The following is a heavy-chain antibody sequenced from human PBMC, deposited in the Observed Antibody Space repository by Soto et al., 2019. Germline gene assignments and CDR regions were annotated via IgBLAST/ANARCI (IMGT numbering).Heavy chain of an antibody. D-gene: IGHD2-21*02. J-gene: IGHJ6*02. CDR2: ISANNGNT. V-gene: IGHV1-18*01. Sequence: QVQLVQSGAEVKKPGASVKVSCKASGYTVTSHGISWVRQAPGQGLEWMGWISANNGNTNYAQKFQGRVTMTTDTSTSTAYMGRRSLRSDDTAVYYCARDLGIVVVTATPSYYYAMDVWGQGTTVTVSS. CDR1: GYTVTSHG. CDR3: ARDLGIVVVTATPSYYYAMDV.